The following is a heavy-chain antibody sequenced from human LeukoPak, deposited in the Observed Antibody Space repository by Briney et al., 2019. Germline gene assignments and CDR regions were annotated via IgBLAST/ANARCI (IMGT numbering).Heavy chain of an antibody. J-gene: IGHJ4*02. CDR3: AKAGLVRGGALDS. CDR2: IYSGGST. CDR1: GFTVSSNY. D-gene: IGHD4/OR15-4a*01. Sequence: PGGSLRLSCAASGFTVSSNYMSWVRQAPGKGLEWVSVIYSGGSTYYADSVRGRFTISRDNSKNTLFLQMNSLRAEDTAVYYCAKAGLVRGGALDSWGQGTLVTVSS. V-gene: IGHV3-53*01.